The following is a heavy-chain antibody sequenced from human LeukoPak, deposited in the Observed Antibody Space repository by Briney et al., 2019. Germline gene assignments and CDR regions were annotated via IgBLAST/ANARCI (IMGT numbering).Heavy chain of an antibody. Sequence: PGGTLRLSCAASGFSFSSYGMSWVRQAPGKGLEWASAISPSGGSTYYADSVKGRFTISRDNSKNTLYLQMNSLRAEDTAVYYCAELGITMIGGVWGKGTTVTISS. J-gene: IGHJ6*04. CDR2: ISPSGGST. CDR1: GFSFSSYG. CDR3: AELGITMIGGV. D-gene: IGHD3-10*02. V-gene: IGHV3-23*01.